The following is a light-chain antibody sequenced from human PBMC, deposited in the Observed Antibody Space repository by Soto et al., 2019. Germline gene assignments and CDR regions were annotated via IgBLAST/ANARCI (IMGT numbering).Light chain of an antibody. V-gene: IGKV3-15*01. CDR3: QQYDDWPPT. CDR1: QSVTRK. Sequence: ETVMTQSPATLSVSPGERVTLSCRASQSVTRKLAWYQQKPGQAPRLLVNGASTRVTGVPGRFRGSGSGTEFTLSIASLQSEDFGLYYCQQYDDWPPTFGQGTKVEI. J-gene: IGKJ1*01. CDR2: GAS.